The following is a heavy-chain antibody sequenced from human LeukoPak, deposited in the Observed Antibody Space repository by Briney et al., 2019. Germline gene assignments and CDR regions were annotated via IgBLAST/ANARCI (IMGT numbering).Heavy chain of an antibody. Sequence: MPSETLSLTCTVSGGSISSSSYYWGWIRQPPGKGLEWIGSIYYSGSTYYNPSLKSRVTISVDTSKNQFSLKLSSVTAADTAVYYCARGGYCSSTSCYSVTVNFFDYWGQGTLVTVSS. V-gene: IGHV4-39*01. CDR3: ARGGYCSSTSCYSVTVNFFDY. CDR2: IYYSGST. J-gene: IGHJ4*02. CDR1: GGSISSSSYY. D-gene: IGHD2-2*01.